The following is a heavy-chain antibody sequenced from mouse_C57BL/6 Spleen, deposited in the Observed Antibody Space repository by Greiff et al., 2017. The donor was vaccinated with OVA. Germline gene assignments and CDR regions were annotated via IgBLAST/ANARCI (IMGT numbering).Heavy chain of an antibody. J-gene: IGHJ4*01. CDR1: GYTFTDYY. Sequence: VQLKQSGPELVKPGASVKMSCKASGYTFTDYYMHWVKQSHGKSLEWIGYIYPNNGGNGYNQKFKGKATLTVDKSSSTAYMELRSLTSEDSAVYYCARGILRYPYAMDYWGQGTSVTVSS. V-gene: IGHV1-34*01. CDR2: IYPNNGGN. D-gene: IGHD1-1*01. CDR3: ARGILRYPYAMDY.